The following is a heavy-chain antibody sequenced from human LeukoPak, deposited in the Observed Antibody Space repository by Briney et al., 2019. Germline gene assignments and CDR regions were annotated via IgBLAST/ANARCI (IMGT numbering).Heavy chain of an antibody. D-gene: IGHD5-12*01. CDR3: ARSRGYSGYDLNFDY. Sequence: SVKVSCKASGGTFSSYAISWVRQAPGQGLEWMGGIIPIFGTANYAQKLQGRVTMTTDTSTSTAYMELRSLRSGDTAVYYCARSRGYSGYDLNFDYWGQGTLVTVSS. CDR2: IIPIFGTA. J-gene: IGHJ4*02. V-gene: IGHV1-69*05. CDR1: GGTFSSYA.